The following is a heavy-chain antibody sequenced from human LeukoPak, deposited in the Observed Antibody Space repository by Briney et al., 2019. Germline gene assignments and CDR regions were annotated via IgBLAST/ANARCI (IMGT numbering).Heavy chain of an antibody. CDR3: ARSRDYSGYSYDDY. CDR2: IIPIFGTA. CDR1: GGTFSSYA. V-gene: IGHV1-69*13. D-gene: IGHD5-12*01. J-gene: IGHJ4*02. Sequence: GASVKVSCKASGGTFSSYAISWVRQAPRQGLEWMGGIIPIFGTANYAQKFQGRVTITADESTSIAYMELSSLRSDDTAVYYCARSRDYSGYSYDDYWGQGTLVTVSS.